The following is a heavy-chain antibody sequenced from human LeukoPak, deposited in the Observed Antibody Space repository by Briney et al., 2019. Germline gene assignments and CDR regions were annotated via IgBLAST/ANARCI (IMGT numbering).Heavy chain of an antibody. CDR1: GFTFSSYW. CDR2: INSDGTST. D-gene: IGHD6-6*01. V-gene: IGHV3-74*01. CDR3: VRGGGADRPYGLDV. J-gene: IGHJ6*02. Sequence: AGSLTLSCAAFGFTFSSYWIHWVRQAPGKGPVWVSRINSDGTSTTYADPVKGRFTISRDSAKNTVYLQMNSLRAEDTAVYYCVRGGGADRPYGLDVWGQGTTVTVSS.